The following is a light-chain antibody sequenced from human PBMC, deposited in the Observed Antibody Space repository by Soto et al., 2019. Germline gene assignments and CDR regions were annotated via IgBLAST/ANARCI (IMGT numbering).Light chain of an antibody. CDR1: QSVSSSY. CDR2: GAS. J-gene: IGKJ2*01. Sequence: EIVLTQSPGTLSLSPGDRATLSCRASQSVSSSYLAWYQQKPGQAPRRLIYGASSRATGIPDRFSVSGSGTDFTLTISTLEPEDFAVYYCQQYGSSLYTVGQGTKLEIK. CDR3: QQYGSSLYT. V-gene: IGKV3-20*01.